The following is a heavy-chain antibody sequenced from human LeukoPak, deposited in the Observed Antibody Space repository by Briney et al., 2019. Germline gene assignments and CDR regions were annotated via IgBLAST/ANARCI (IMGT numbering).Heavy chain of an antibody. CDR2: INARNDNT. D-gene: IGHD5-12*01. CDR1: GYSFSRYG. Sequence: GASVKVSCKGSGYSFSRYGLHWIRQAPGQGPEWMGWINARNDNTKYSQKLQGRLTIRLDTSASIGYMELTSLRSEDTGVYYCARGYSGDDHFDYWGQGTRVTVSS. CDR3: ARGYSGDDHFDY. V-gene: IGHV1-3*01. J-gene: IGHJ4*02.